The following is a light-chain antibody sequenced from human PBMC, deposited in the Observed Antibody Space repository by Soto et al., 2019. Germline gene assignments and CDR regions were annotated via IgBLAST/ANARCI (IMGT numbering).Light chain of an antibody. J-gene: IGKJ4*01. Sequence: EIVLTQSTATLSLSPGERATLSCRASQSVSNDLVWYHQKPGQAPRVLIYSASNRATGIPARFSGSGSGTDITLTISSLEPEDFAVYYCQQRTNWPPTFGGGTKVEMK. CDR1: QSVSND. CDR2: SAS. CDR3: QQRTNWPPT. V-gene: IGKV3-11*01.